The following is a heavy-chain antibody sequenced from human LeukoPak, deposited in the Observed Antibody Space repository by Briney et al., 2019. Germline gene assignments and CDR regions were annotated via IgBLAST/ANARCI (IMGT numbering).Heavy chain of an antibody. CDR2: ISWNSGSI. Sequence: GGSLRLSCAASGFTFDDYAMHWVRQAPGKGLEWVSGISWNSGSIGYADSVKGRFTISRDNAKNSLYLQMNSLRAEDTALYYCTRTSISVGATRGFNWGQGTLVTVSS. CDR3: TRTSISVGATRGFN. CDR1: GFTFDDYA. V-gene: IGHV3-9*01. D-gene: IGHD1-26*01. J-gene: IGHJ4*02.